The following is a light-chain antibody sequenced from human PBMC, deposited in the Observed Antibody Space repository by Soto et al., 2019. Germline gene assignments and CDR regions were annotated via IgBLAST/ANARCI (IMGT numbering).Light chain of an antibody. J-gene: IGKJ1*01. CDR2: GAS. V-gene: IGKV3-20*01. CDR1: QSVSSSY. Sequence: EIVLTQSPGTLSLSPRERDTLSCRASQSVSSSYLAWYQQKPGQAPRLLIYGASSRATGIPDRFSGSGSGTDFTLTISRLEPEDFAVYYCQQYGSSPPTWTFGQGTKV. CDR3: QQYGSSPPTWT.